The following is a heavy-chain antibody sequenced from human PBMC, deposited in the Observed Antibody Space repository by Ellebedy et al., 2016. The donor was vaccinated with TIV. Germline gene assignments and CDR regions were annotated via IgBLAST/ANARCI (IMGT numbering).Heavy chain of an antibody. CDR3: ARYDYGDSALYYYGMDV. CDR1: GFTFSSYW. V-gene: IGHV3-7*04. D-gene: IGHD4-17*01. Sequence: GESLKISCAASGFTFSSYWMSWVRQAPGQGLEWVANIKQDGSGKYYVDSVKGRFTISRDNAKNSLYLQMNSLRAEDTAVYYCARYDYGDSALYYYGMDVWGQGTTVTVSS. J-gene: IGHJ6*02. CDR2: IKQDGSGK.